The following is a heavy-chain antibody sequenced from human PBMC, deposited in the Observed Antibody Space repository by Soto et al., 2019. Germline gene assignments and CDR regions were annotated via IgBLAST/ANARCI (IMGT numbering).Heavy chain of an antibody. CDR2: ISYDGSNK. CDR1: GFTFSSYG. V-gene: IGHV3-30*18. Sequence: QVQLVESGGGVVQPGRSLRLSCAASGFTFSSYGMHWVPQAPGKGLEWVAVISYDGSNKYYADSVKGRFTISRDNSKNTLYLQMNSLRAEDTAVYYCAKSEWAAAGTKWTLVDYWGQGTLVTVSS. D-gene: IGHD6-13*01. CDR3: AKSEWAAAGTKWTLVDY. J-gene: IGHJ4*02.